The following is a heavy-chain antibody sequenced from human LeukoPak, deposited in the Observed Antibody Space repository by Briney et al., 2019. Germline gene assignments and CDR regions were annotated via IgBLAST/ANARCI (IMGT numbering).Heavy chain of an antibody. CDR3: ASLHYYDSSGYHN. Sequence: SQTLSLTCTVSGGSISSGDYYWSWLRQPPGKGLEWIGYIYYSGSTYYNPSLKSRVTISVDTSKNQFSLKLSSVTAADTAVYYCASLHYYDSSGYHNWGQGTLVTVSS. CDR1: GGSISSGDYY. J-gene: IGHJ4*02. D-gene: IGHD3-22*01. CDR2: IYYSGST. V-gene: IGHV4-30-4*01.